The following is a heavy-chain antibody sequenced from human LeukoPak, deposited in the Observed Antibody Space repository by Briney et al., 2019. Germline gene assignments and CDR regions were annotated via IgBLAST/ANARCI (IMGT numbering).Heavy chain of an antibody. CDR3: AIGRPVLDS. Sequence: ASVKVSCKTSGYAFTDHAMNWVRQAPGQGFQWMGWINTYTGNPTYAQGFTGRFVFSLDTSVSTAYLQINSLKADDTAVYYCAIGRPVLDSWGPGTLLTVSS. J-gene: IGHJ4*02. V-gene: IGHV7-4-1*02. CDR1: GYAFTDHA. CDR2: INTYTGNP.